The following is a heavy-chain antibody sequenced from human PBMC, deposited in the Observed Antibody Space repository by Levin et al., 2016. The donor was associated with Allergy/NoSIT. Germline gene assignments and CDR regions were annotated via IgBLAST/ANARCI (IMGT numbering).Heavy chain of an antibody. V-gene: IGHV5-51*01. CDR2: IYPHDSDT. J-gene: IGHJ4*02. CDR1: GYSFTNYW. CDR3: ARQVYASGSSEPDFDH. D-gene: IGHD3-10*01. Sequence: GESLKISCKASGYSFTNYWIGWVRQMPGRGLEWMGVIYPHDSDTRYSPSFQGQVTISADKSITTAYLSLRASDTAVYYCARQVYASGSSEPDFDHWGQGTLVTVSS.